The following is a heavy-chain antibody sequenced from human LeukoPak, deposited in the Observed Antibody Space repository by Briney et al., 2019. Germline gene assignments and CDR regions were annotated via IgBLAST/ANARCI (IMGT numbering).Heavy chain of an antibody. CDR3: ARGKWLHYFDY. J-gene: IGHJ4*02. Sequence: SETLSLTCAVYGGSFSGYYWSWIRQPPGKGLEWIGEINHSGSTNYNPSLKSRVTISVDTSKNQFPLKLSSVTAADTAVYYCARGKWLHYFDYWGQGTLVTVSS. CDR1: GGSFSGYY. D-gene: IGHD6-19*01. V-gene: IGHV4-34*01. CDR2: INHSGST.